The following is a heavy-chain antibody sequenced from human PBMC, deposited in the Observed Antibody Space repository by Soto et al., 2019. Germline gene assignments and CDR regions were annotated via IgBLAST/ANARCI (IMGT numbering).Heavy chain of an antibody. CDR2: ISAYNGNT. Sequence: ASVKVSCKASGYTFTSYGISWVRQAPGQGLEWMGWISAYNGNTNYAQKLQGRVTMTTDTSTSTAYMELRSLRSDDTAVCYCAREELGYCSGGSCYPHYYYGMDVWGQGTTVTVSS. CDR1: GYTFTSYG. J-gene: IGHJ6*02. D-gene: IGHD2-15*01. V-gene: IGHV1-18*01. CDR3: AREELGYCSGGSCYPHYYYGMDV.